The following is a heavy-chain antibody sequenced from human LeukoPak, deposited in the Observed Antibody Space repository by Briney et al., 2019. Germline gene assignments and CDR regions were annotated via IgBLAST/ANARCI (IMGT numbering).Heavy chain of an antibody. CDR2: IYYSGST. J-gene: IGHJ3*02. V-gene: IGHV4-39*01. CDR3: AKLPIVGATSSAFDI. Sequence: SETLSLTCTVSGGSISSSSYYWGWIRQPPGKGLEWIGSIYYSGSTYYNPSLKSRVTISVDTSKNQFSLKLSSVTAADTAVYYCAKLPIVGATSSAFDIWGQGTMVTVSS. D-gene: IGHD1-26*01. CDR1: GGSISSSSYY.